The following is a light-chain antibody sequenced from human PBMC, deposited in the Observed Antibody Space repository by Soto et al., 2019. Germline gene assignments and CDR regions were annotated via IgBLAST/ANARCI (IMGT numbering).Light chain of an antibody. V-gene: IGKV1-13*02. CDR2: DAS. CDR3: QQLNSYQRK. CDR1: QGISSA. J-gene: IGKJ1*01. Sequence: AIQLTQSPSSLSASVGDRVTITCRASQGISSALAWYQQKPGKAPKLLIYDASSLESGVPSRFSGSGSGTDFSHTITSQQPEDFATYYWQQLNSYQRKFGQGTKVEIK.